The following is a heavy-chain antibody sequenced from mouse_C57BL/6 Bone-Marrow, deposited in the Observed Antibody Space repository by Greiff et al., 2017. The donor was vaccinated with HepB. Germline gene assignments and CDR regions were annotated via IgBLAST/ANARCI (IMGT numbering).Heavy chain of an antibody. CDR3: TTSRAYYVDY. D-gene: IGHD3-3*01. Sequence: EVQLQESGAELVRPGASVKLSCTASGFNIKDDYMHWVKQRPEQGLEWIGWIDPENGDTEYASKFQGKATITADTSSNTAYLQLSSLTSEDTAVYYCTTSRAYYVDYWGQGTTLTVSS. CDR2: IDPENGDT. J-gene: IGHJ2*01. CDR1: GFNIKDDY. V-gene: IGHV14-4*01.